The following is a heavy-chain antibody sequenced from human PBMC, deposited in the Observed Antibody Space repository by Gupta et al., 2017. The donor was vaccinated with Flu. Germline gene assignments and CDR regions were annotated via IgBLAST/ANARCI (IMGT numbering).Heavy chain of an antibody. CDR3: AEGGARHGDY. D-gene: IGHD3-16*01. CDR1: GITFSSYW. Sequence: EVQLVESGGGLVQPGGSLRLSCAASGITFSSYWMHWVRQAPGKGLVWVSRINRDGSSTSYADSVKGRFTISRDNAKNTLYLQMNTLRAEDTAVYYCAEGGARHGDYWGQGTLVTVSS. CDR2: INRDGSST. J-gene: IGHJ4*02. V-gene: IGHV3-74*01.